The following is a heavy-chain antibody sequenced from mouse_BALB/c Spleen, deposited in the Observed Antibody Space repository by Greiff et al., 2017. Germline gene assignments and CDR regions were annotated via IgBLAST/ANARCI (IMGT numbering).Heavy chain of an antibody. J-gene: IGHJ4*01. CDR1: GFTFTDYY. Sequence: EVQVVESGGGLVQPGGSLRLSCATSGFTFTDYYMSWVRQPPGKALEWLGFIRNKANGYTTEYSASVKGRFTISRDNSQSILYLQMNTLRAEDSATYYCARDPFYDGYYWAMDYWGQGTSVTVSS. CDR3: ARDPFYDGYYWAMDY. V-gene: IGHV7-3*02. CDR2: IRNKANGYTT. D-gene: IGHD2-3*01.